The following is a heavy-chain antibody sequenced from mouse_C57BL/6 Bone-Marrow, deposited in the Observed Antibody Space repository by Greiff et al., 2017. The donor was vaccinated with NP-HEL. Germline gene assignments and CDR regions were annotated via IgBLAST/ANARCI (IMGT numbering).Heavy chain of an antibody. D-gene: IGHD1-1*01. V-gene: IGHV3-8*01. CDR2: ISYSGST. CDR3: ARSHYYGSSYFDY. J-gene: IGHJ2*01. Sequence: EVKVVESGPGLAKPSQTLSLTCSVTGYSITSDYWNWIRKFPGNKLEYVGYISYSGSTYYNPSLKSRISITRDTSKNQYYLQLNSVTTEDTATYYWARSHYYGSSYFDYWGQGTTLTVSS. CDR1: GYSITSDY.